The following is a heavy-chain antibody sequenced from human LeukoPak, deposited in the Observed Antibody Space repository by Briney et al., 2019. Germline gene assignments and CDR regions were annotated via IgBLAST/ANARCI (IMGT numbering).Heavy chain of an antibody. V-gene: IGHV1-69*06. CDR2: IIPIFGTA. CDR3: ARGRKWVGELLSNGMDV. CDR1: GGTFSSYA. Sequence: SVKASCKASGGTFSSYAISWVRQAPGQGLEWMGGIIPIFGTANYAQKFQGRVTMTADKSTSTAYMELSSLRSEDTAVYYCARGRKWVGELLSNGMDVWGKGTTVTVSS. D-gene: IGHD3-10*01. J-gene: IGHJ6*04.